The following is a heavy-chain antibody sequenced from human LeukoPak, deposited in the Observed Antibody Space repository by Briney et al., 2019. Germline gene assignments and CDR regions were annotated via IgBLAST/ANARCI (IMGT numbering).Heavy chain of an antibody. D-gene: IGHD3-22*01. Sequence: ASVNVSCKVSGYTLTELSMHWVRQAPGKGLEWMGGFDPEDGETIYAQKFQGRVTMTEDTSTDTAYMELSSLRSEDTAVYYCAAAPRTYYYDSSGYYHSIHFDYWGQGTLVTVSS. CDR3: AAAPRTYYYDSSGYYHSIHFDY. J-gene: IGHJ4*02. V-gene: IGHV1-24*01. CDR2: FDPEDGET. CDR1: GYTLTELS.